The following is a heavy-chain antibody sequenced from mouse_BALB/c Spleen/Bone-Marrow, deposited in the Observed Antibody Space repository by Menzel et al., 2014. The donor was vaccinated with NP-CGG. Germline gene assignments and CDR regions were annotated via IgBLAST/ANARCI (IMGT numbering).Heavy chain of an antibody. CDR2: IDPSDSYT. J-gene: IGHJ2*01. Sequence: VQLQQSGAELVKPGASVKLSCKASGYTFTSYWMHWVKQRPGQGLEWIGEIDPSDSYTNYNQKFKGKATLTVDKSSSTAYMQLSSLTSEDSAVYYWARGLYGNSGFWGQGTPRTGSP. CDR1: GYTFTSYW. V-gene: IGHV1-69*02. D-gene: IGHD2-1*01. CDR3: ARGLYGNSGF.